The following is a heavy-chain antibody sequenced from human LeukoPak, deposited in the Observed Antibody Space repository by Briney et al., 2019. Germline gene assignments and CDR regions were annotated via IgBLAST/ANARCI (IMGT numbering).Heavy chain of an antibody. CDR2: ISASGHSM. V-gene: IGHV3-11*01. Sequence: GGSLRLSCAASGFTFSDFYMFWIRQAPGKGLEWVSYISASGHSMYYGDSVKGRFTISRDNAKNSLYLQMNSLRAEDTAVYYCARDGMGSYDQWGQGTLVTVPS. CDR3: ARDGMGSYDQ. D-gene: IGHD3-10*01. J-gene: IGHJ4*02. CDR1: GFTFSDFY.